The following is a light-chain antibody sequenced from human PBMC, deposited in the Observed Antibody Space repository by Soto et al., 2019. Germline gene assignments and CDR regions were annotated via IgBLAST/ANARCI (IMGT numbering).Light chain of an antibody. CDR3: QQRSDWPPLFT. V-gene: IGKV3-11*01. CDR1: QSVSSY. CDR2: DAS. J-gene: IGKJ3*01. Sequence: VVLTQSPATLSLSPGERATLSCRASQSVSSYLAWYQQQPGQAPRLLIYDASKRTTGIPARFSGSGSGTDFTLTISGLAPEDFAVYYCQQRSDWPPLFTFGPGTKADIK.